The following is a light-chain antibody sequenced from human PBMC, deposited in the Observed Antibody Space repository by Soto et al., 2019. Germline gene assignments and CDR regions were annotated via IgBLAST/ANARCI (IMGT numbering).Light chain of an antibody. J-gene: IGLJ1*01. CDR3: QSYDSSLSGYV. V-gene: IGLV1-40*01. Sequence: QSVLTQPPSVSGAPGQRVTMSCTGSSSNIGAGYDVHWYQQLPGTAPKLLISGNTNRPSGVPDRFSGSKSGTSASLAITGLQAEDEADYYCQSYDSSLSGYVFGTGTKVTGL. CDR1: SSNIGAGYD. CDR2: GNT.